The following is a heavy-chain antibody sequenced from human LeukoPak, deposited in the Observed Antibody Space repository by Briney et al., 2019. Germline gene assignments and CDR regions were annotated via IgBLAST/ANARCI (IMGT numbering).Heavy chain of an antibody. CDR3: ARDDGRYYDSSGWDY. CDR1: GFTFSSYS. D-gene: IGHD3-22*01. J-gene: IGHJ4*02. CDR2: ISSSSSYI. V-gene: IGHV3-21*01. Sequence: GGSLRLSCAGSGFTFSSYSMNWVRQAPGKGLEWVSAISSSSSYIYYADSVKGRFTISRDNAKNSLYLQMNSLRAEDTAVYYCARDDGRYYDSSGWDYWGQGTLVTVSS.